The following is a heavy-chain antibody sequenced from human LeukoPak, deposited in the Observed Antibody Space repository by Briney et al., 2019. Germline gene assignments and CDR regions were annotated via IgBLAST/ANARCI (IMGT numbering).Heavy chain of an antibody. J-gene: IGHJ4*02. V-gene: IGHV3-30*02. Sequence: GGSLRLSCAASGFTFISYAMSWVRQAPGKGLEWVAFIRYDGSNKYYADSVKGRFTISRDNSKSTLYLQMNSLRAEDTAVYYCAKDWGSDSNDDYWGQGTLVTVSS. D-gene: IGHD4-11*01. CDR3: AKDWGSDSNDDY. CDR2: IRYDGSNK. CDR1: GFTFISYA.